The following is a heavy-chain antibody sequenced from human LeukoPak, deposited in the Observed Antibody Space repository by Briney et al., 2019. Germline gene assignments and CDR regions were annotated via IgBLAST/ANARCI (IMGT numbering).Heavy chain of an antibody. V-gene: IGHV4-34*01. CDR2: IHNSGTT. CDR1: GGPFSGYF. Sequence: SETLSLTCAAPGGPFSGYFWCWIRQYLGEGLGWIGEIHNSGTTNYNPSLNSRVTISEDTSKNQFYLNLSSVTAADTAVYYCARRYYYNLGSFPFDFWGQGTLVTVSS. D-gene: IGHD3-10*01. J-gene: IGHJ4*02. CDR3: ARRYYYNLGSFPFDF.